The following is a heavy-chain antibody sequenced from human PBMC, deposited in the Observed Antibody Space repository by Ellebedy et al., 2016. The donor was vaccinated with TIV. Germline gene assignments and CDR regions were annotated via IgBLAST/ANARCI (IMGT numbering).Heavy chain of an antibody. CDR1: GYIFTNYD. Sequence: AASVKVSCKASGYIFTNYDVHWVRQAPGQRLEWMGWINAGNGNTKHSQKFQGRVTFTRDKSASTAYMELSSLRSEDTAVYYCARSVTAIDYWGQGTLVTVSS. D-gene: IGHD2-21*02. CDR2: INAGNGNT. V-gene: IGHV1-3*01. CDR3: ARSVTAIDY. J-gene: IGHJ4*02.